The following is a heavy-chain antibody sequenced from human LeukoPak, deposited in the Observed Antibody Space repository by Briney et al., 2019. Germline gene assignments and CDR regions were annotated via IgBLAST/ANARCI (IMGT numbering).Heavy chain of an antibody. CDR2: IYIVGST. Sequence: GGSLRLSCAASGLTVSSHDMSWVRQAPGKGLECVSLIYIVGSTYYADSVKGRFTISRDNSKNILYLQMNSLRAEDTAVYYCARRGRTMVRGVQGYYFDYWGQGTLVTVSS. CDR1: GLTVSSHD. D-gene: IGHD3-10*01. CDR3: ARRGRTMVRGVQGYYFDY. V-gene: IGHV3-66*04. J-gene: IGHJ4*02.